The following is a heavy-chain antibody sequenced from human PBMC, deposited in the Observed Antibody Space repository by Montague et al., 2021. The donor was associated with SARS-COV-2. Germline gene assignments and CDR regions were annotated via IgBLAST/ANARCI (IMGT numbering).Heavy chain of an antibody. CDR2: IYYSGST. D-gene: IGHD6-19*01. J-gene: IGHJ3*02. Sequence: SETLSLTCTVSGGSISSYYWSWIRQPPGKGLEWIGYIYYSGSTNYNPSPKSRVTISVDTSKNQFSLKLSSVTAADTDVYYCARGSGWMGNAFDIWGQGTMVTVSS. V-gene: IGHV4-59*01. CDR1: GGSISSYY. CDR3: ARGSGWMGNAFDI.